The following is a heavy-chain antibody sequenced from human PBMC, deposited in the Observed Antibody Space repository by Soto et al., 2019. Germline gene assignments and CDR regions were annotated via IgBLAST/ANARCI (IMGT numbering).Heavy chain of an antibody. CDR2: IIPIFGTA. CDR1: GGTFSSYA. J-gene: IGHJ4*02. CDR3: ASDKSREYCYYYDSSGYYYPLDY. Sequence: GASVKVSCKASGGTFSSYAISWVRQAPGQGLEWMGGIIPIFGTANYAQKFQGRVTITADESTSTAYMELSSLRSEDTAVYYCASDKSREYCYYYDSSGYYYPLDYWGQGTLVTVSS. V-gene: IGHV1-69*13. D-gene: IGHD3-22*01.